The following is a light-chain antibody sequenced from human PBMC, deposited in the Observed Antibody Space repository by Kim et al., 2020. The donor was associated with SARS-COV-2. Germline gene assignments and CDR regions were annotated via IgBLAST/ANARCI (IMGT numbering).Light chain of an antibody. CDR3: QQSYSTPYT. CDR1: QSISNY. J-gene: IGKJ2*01. Sequence: SASVGDRVTITCRACQSISNYLNWYQQKPGKDPKVLIYGASSLQSGVTSRFSGSGSGTDFTFTISSLQPEDFATYYCQQSYSTPYTFGQGTKLEI. CDR2: GAS. V-gene: IGKV1-39*01.